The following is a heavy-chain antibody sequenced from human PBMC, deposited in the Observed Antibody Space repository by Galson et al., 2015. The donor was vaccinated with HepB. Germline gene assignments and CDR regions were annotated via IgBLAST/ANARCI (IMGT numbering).Heavy chain of an antibody. V-gene: IGHV3-53*01. D-gene: IGHD1-26*01. Sequence: SLRLSCAASGFIVSNNYMSWVRQAPGKGLEWVSVIYSGGITHYADSVRGRFTISRDNSRNTLDLEMNSLRGEDTDVYYCVRDRHSGSQELAVGAYFDYWGQGILVTVSS. CDR2: IYSGGIT. CDR3: VRDRHSGSQELAVGAYFDY. CDR1: GFIVSNNY. J-gene: IGHJ4*02.